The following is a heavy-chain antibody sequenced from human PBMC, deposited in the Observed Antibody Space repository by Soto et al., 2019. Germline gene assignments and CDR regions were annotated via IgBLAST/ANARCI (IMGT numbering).Heavy chain of an antibody. J-gene: IGHJ4*02. CDR1: TFTFSNYA. Sequence: EVQLLESGGGLVQPGGSLRLSCAASTFTFSNYAMNWVRQAPGKGLEWVSSISAGGVSTYYADSVKGRFTISRDNSDNTLYLQMNSLRAEDTAVYYCAKRSGAWQGSGRFFDYWGQGTLVTVSS. V-gene: IGHV3-23*01. CDR2: ISAGGVST. D-gene: IGHD1-26*01. CDR3: AKRSGAWQGSGRFFDY.